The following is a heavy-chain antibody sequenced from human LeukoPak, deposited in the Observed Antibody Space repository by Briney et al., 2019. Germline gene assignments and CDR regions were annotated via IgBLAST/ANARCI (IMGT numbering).Heavy chain of an antibody. V-gene: IGHV3-49*04. CDR3: TRDYGGFDY. J-gene: IGHJ4*02. D-gene: IGHD4-17*01. Sequence: GGSLRLSCRASGFTFGDYVMTWVRQDPGKGLEWVGFIISDVYGGTTEYAASVKGRFIISRDEYKSIAYLQMNSLKAEDTAVYYCTRDYGGFDYWGEGTLVPVSS. CDR1: GFTFGDYV. CDR2: IISDVYGGTT.